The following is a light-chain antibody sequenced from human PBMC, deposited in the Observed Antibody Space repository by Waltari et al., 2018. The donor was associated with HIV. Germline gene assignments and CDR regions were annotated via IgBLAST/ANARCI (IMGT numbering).Light chain of an antibody. CDR2: AAN. J-gene: IGKJ1*01. CDR3: QQYGSSLTWT. V-gene: IGKV3-20*01. CDR1: QTVNTYY. Sequence: EIVLTQSPGTLSLSPGEGATLSCRASQTVNTYYLAWYQQKPGQAPRRLIYAANSRATCIPDRFRGSGSGTDFTLTINRLEPEDFAVYYCQQYGSSLTWTFGQGTKVELK.